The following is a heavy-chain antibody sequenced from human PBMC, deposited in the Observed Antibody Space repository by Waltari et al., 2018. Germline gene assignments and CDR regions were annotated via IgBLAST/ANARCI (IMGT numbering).Heavy chain of an antibody. CDR2: INPNSGGT. V-gene: IGHV1-2*02. D-gene: IGHD3-22*01. J-gene: IGHJ4*02. CDR3: ARERRYYYDSSGYYDY. Sequence: QVQLVQSGAEVKKPGASVKVSCKASGYTFTGYYMHWVRQAPGQGLEWMGWINPNSGGTNYAQKFQGRFTMTRDTSISTAYMELSRLRSDDTAVYYCARERRYYYDSSGYYDYWGQGTLVTVSS. CDR1: GYTFTGYY.